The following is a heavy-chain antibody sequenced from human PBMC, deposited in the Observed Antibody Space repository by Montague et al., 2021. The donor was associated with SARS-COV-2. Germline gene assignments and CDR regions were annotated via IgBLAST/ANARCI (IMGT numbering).Heavy chain of an antibody. CDR1: GFTFSTYG. D-gene: IGHD6-13*01. Sequence: SLRLSCAASGFTFSTYGMHWVRQAPGKGLEWVAVIWSDGSNRYYADSVKGRFTISRDNSKNTLYLQMNSLRVEDTAVYYCARDPGGGSWHSFLHWGQGTLVTVPS. CDR2: IWSDGSNR. J-gene: IGHJ1*01. V-gene: IGHV3-33*01. CDR3: ARDPGGGSWHSFLH.